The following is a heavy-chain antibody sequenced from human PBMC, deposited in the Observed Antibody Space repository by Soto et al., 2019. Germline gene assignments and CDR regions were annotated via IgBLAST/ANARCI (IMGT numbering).Heavy chain of an antibody. D-gene: IGHD6-19*01. CDR3: ARVSSGWFVAFDI. CDR1: GGSISSYY. Sequence: SETLSLTCTVSGGSISSYYRSWIRQPPGKGLEWIGYIYYSGSTNYNPSLKSRVTISVDTSKNQFSLKLSSVTAADTAVYYCARVSSGWFVAFDIWGQGTMVTVSS. V-gene: IGHV4-59*01. CDR2: IYYSGST. J-gene: IGHJ3*02.